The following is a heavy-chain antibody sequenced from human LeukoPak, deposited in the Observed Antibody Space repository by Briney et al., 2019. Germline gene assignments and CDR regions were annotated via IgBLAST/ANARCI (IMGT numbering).Heavy chain of an antibody. CDR3: AKDLPAAYFDY. D-gene: IGHD2-2*01. Sequence: PGGSLRLSFAASGFIFSNYGMDWVRQAPGKGLEWVAFIRSDGSKKYYADSVKGRFTISRDNSKNTLYLQMNSLRAEDTAVYYCAKDLPAAYFDYWGQGTLVTVSS. CDR1: GFIFSNYG. CDR2: IRSDGSKK. J-gene: IGHJ4*02. V-gene: IGHV3-30*02.